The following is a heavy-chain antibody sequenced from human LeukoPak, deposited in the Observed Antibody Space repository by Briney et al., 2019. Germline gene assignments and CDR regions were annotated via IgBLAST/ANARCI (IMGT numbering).Heavy chain of an antibody. D-gene: IGHD5-18*01. CDR1: GGSISSYY. V-gene: IGHV4-4*07. CDR3: ASVIQLWLYLDP. J-gene: IGHJ5*02. Sequence: AETLSLTCTVSGGSISSYYWSWIRQPAGKGLEGIGRIYTSGSTNYNPSLTSPVTMSVDTSNNQFSLTLSSVTAADTAVYYCASVIQLWLYLDPWGQGTLVTVSS. CDR2: IYTSGST.